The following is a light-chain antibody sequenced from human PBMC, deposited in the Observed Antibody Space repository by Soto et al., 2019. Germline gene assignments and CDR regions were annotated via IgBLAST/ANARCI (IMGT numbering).Light chain of an antibody. CDR1: QGISSY. V-gene: IGKV1-8*01. CDR3: QQYYSYST. Sequence: AIGRTPSPSSLSAYTGDRVTITCRASQGISSYLAWYQQKPGKAPKLLIYAASTLQSGVPSRFSGSGSGTDFTLTISCLQSEDFATYYCQQYYSYSTFGQGTKVDIK. J-gene: IGKJ1*01. CDR2: AAS.